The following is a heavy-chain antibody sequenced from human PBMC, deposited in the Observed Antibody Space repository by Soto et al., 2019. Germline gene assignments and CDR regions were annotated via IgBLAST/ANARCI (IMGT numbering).Heavy chain of an antibody. CDR3: AKGLYCGGDCYHDAFDI. D-gene: IGHD2-21*01. V-gene: IGHV1-8*02. Sequence: GASVKVSCKASGYTFTSYYMHWVRQAPGQGLEWMGWMNPNSGNTGYAQKFQGRVTMTRNTSISTAYMELSSLRSEDTAVYYCAKGLYCGGDCYHDAFDIWGQGTMVTVSS. J-gene: IGHJ3*02. CDR2: MNPNSGNT. CDR1: GYTFTSYY.